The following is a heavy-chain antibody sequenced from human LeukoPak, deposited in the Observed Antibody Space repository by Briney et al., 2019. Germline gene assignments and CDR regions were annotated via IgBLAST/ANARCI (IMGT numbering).Heavy chain of an antibody. D-gene: IGHD1-1*01. CDR1: GFTFSSYW. CDR3: ARDRAGTLDY. Sequence: GGSLRLSCAASGFTFSSYWMSWVRQATGKGLEWVSAIGTAGDTYYPGSVKGRFTISRENAKNSLYLQMNSLRAGDTAVYYCARDRAGTLDYWGQGTLVTVSS. J-gene: IGHJ4*02. V-gene: IGHV3-13*01. CDR2: IGTAGDT.